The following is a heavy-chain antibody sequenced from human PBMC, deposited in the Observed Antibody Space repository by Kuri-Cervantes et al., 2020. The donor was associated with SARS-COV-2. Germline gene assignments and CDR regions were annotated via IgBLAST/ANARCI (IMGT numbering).Heavy chain of an antibody. CDR3: AKDFWSGYYYFDY. CDR2: IRYDGGNK. Sequence: GGSLRLSCAASGFTFSSYGMHWVRQAPGKGLEWVAFIRYDGGNKYYADSVKGRFTISRDNSKNTLYLQMNSLRAEDTAVYYCAKDFWSGYYYFDYWGQGTLVTVSS. J-gene: IGHJ4*02. V-gene: IGHV3-30*02. CDR1: GFTFSSYG. D-gene: IGHD3-3*01.